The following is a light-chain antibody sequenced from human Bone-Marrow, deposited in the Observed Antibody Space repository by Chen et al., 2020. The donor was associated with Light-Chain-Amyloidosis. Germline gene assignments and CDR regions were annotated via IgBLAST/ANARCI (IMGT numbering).Light chain of an antibody. J-gene: IGLJ3*02. Sequence: SYVLTQPFSVAVAPGQAATIACGGNNIGSTSVHWYQQTPGQAPLLVVYDDSDRPSGIPERLSGSNSGNTATLPISRVEAGDEADYYCQVWDRSSDRPVFGGGTKLTVL. CDR1: NIGSTS. CDR3: QVWDRSSDRPV. V-gene: IGLV3-21*02. CDR2: DDS.